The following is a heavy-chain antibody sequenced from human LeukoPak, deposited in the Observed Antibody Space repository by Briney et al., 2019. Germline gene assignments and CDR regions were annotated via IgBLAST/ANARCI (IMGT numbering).Heavy chain of an antibody. CDR2: IKQDGSEK. V-gene: IGHV3-7*03. CDR3: AKRFLEWLSVFDY. Sequence: GGSLRLSCAASGFTFSNYWMNWVRQAPGKGLEWVANIKQDGSEKYYVDSVKGRFTISRDNSKNTLYLQMNSLRAEDTAVYYCAKRFLEWLSVFDYWGQGTLVTVSS. CDR1: GFTFSNYW. D-gene: IGHD3-3*01. J-gene: IGHJ4*02.